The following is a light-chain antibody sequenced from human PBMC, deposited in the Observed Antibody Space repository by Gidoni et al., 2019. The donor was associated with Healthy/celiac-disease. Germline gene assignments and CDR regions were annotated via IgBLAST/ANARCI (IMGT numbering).Light chain of an antibody. J-gene: IGLJ1*01. V-gene: IGLV1-40*01. Sequence: QSVLTQPPSVSGAPGPRVTISCTGSSSNIGAGYDVHWYQQLPGTAPKLLIYGNSNRPSGVPDRFSGSKSGTSASLAISGLQAEDEADYYCQSYDSSLSASGEVFGTGTKVTVL. CDR1: SSNIGAGYD. CDR2: GNS. CDR3: QSYDSSLSASGEV.